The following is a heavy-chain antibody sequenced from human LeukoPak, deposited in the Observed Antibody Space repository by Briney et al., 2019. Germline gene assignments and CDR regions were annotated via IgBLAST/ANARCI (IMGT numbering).Heavy chain of an antibody. V-gene: IGHV4-61*02. Sequence: SETLSLTCTVSGDSISSRSYYWSWIRQPAGKGLEWIGRIYTSESTIYNPSLKSRVTISVDTSKNQFSLKLSSVTAADTAVYYCATEQWLVSGHFDYWGQGTLVTVSS. D-gene: IGHD6-19*01. CDR2: IYTSEST. CDR3: ATEQWLVSGHFDY. CDR1: GDSISSRSYY. J-gene: IGHJ4*02.